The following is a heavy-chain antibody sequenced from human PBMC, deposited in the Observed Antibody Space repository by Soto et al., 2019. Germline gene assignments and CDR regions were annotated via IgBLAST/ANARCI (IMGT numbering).Heavy chain of an antibody. J-gene: IGHJ5*02. Sequence: SVKVSCKASGGTFSSYAISWVRQAPGQGVEWMGGIIPIFGTANYAQKFQGRVTITADESTSTAYMELSSLRSEDTAVYYCAGVYRATKLWFDPWGQGTLVTVSS. CDR3: AGVYRATKLWFDP. CDR2: IIPIFGTA. CDR1: GGTFSSYA. V-gene: IGHV1-69*13. D-gene: IGHD1-26*01.